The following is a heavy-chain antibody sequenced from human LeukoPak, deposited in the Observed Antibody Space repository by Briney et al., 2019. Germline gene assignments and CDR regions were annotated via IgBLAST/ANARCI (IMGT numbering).Heavy chain of an antibody. CDR1: GDSISGYY. V-gene: IGHV4-59*08. J-gene: IGHJ6*02. Sequence: SETLSLTCTVSGDSISGYYWSWIRQPPGKGLEWIGYIYYSGRTNYNPSLKSRVTISEDTSKNHFTLRLRSVTAADTAVYYCARALQDYYYGMDVRGQGTTVTVSS. D-gene: IGHD5-24*01. CDR3: ARALQDYYYGMDV. CDR2: IYYSGRT.